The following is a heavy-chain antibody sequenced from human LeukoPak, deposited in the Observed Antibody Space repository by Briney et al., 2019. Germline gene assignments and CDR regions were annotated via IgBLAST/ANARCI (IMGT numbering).Heavy chain of an antibody. CDR1: GGSIRSSTYY. CDR2: IYYSGTT. CDR3: ARESSGGDGSGSYYRQNYYYYMDV. J-gene: IGHJ6*03. D-gene: IGHD3-10*01. Sequence: PSETLSLTCSVSGGSIRSSTYYWGWIRQPPGKGLEWIGIIYYSGTTYYNPSLKSRVTISVDTSKNQFSLKLSSVTAADTAVYYCARESSGGDGSGSYYRQNYYYYMDVWGKGTTVTISS. V-gene: IGHV4-39*02.